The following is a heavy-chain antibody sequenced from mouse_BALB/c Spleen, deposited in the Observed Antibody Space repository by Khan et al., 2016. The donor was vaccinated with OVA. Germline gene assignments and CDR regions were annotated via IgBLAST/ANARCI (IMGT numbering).Heavy chain of an antibody. CDR3: ARTARITY. CDR1: GYSITSGYG. D-gene: IGHD1-2*01. CDR2: ISHSGST. J-gene: IGHJ2*01. V-gene: IGHV3-2*02. Sequence: EVQLQESGPGLVKPSQSLSLTCTVTGYSITSGYGWNWIWQFPGNKLEWMGYISHSGSTNYNPSLKSRISITRDTSKNQFFLQLNSATNGNTATYYCARTARITYWGQGTTLTVSS.